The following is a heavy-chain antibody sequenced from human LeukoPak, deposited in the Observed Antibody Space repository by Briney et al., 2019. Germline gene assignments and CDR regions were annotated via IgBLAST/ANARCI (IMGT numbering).Heavy chain of an antibody. V-gene: IGHV3-30*03. Sequence: GRSLRLSCAASGFTFRNYAIHWVRQAPGKGLEWVAVISSDGRDKHHADSVKGRFTISRDNSKNTLYLQTNSLRAEDTAVYYCARDVRRIADYYFDYWGQGTLVTVSS. CDR3: ARDVRRIADYYFDY. CDR1: GFTFRNYA. J-gene: IGHJ4*02. CDR2: ISSDGRDK. D-gene: IGHD6-13*01.